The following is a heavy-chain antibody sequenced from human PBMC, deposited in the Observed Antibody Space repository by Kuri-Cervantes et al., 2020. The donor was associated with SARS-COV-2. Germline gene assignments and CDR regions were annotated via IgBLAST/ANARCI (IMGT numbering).Heavy chain of an antibody. CDR1: GFTFNNYA. CDR3: ARGRVGVQDF. V-gene: IGHV3-30-3*01. D-gene: IGHD2-21*01. CDR2: TSYDGTSK. J-gene: IGHJ4*02. Sequence: GGSLRLSCVASGFTFNNYAMHWVRQTPGEGLEWVAITSYDGTSKYYADSVKGRFTISRDNSKNTLYLQMNNLRGDDTAVYFCARGRVGVQDFWGQGTLVTVSS.